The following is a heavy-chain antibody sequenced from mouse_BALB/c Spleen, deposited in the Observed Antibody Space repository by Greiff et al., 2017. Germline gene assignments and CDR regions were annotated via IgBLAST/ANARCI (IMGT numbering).Heavy chain of an antibody. J-gene: IGHJ2*01. CDR3: ARSDGYYGNYLDY. D-gene: IGHD2-3*01. V-gene: IGHV5-17*02. CDR1: GFTFSSFG. Sequence: EVMLVESGGGLVQPGGSRKLSCAASGFTFSSFGMHWVRQAPEKGLEWVAYISSGSSTIYYADTVKGRFTISRDNPKNTLFLQMTSLRSEDTAMYYCARSDGYYGNYLDYWGQGTTLTVSS. CDR2: ISSGSSTI.